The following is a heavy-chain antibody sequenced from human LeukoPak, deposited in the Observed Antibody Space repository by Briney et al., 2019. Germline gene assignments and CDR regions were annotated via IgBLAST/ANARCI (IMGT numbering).Heavy chain of an antibody. V-gene: IGHV3-23*01. D-gene: IGHD4/OR15-4a*01. CDR3: APMSMALPLQD. Sequence: GGSLRLSCAVSGFTFSSYAMSWVRQAPGKGLEWVSAISGSGGSTYYADSVSVEGRFTISRDNSKNTLYLQMSSLRAEHTAMYYCAPMSMALPLQDWGQGTLVTVSS. J-gene: IGHJ1*01. CDR1: GFTFSSYA. CDR2: ISGSGGST.